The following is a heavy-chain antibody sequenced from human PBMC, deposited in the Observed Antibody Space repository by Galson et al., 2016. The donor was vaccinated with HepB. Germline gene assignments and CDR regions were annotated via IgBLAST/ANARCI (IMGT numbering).Heavy chain of an antibody. V-gene: IGHV2-70*11. CDR3: ARGGFGDLLYFDP. J-gene: IGHJ5*02. Sequence: PALVKPTQTLTLTCTFSGFSLTTSGMCVSWIRRPPGKALEWLARIDWDDEKYYSASLETRLTISKDTSKNQVVLTMTNMDPVDTATYYCARGGFGDLLYFDPWGQGTLVTVSS. CDR2: IDWDDEK. CDR1: GFSLTTSGMC. D-gene: IGHD3-10*01.